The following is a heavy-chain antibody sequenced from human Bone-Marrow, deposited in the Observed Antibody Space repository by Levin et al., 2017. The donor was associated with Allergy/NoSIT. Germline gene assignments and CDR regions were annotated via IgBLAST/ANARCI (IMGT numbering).Heavy chain of an antibody. CDR3: TRDDSLRPYYDFWSGYPPGHYDYGMDV. D-gene: IGHD3-3*01. J-gene: IGHJ6*02. V-gene: IGHV3-49*04. CDR2: IRSKAYGGTT. CDR1: GFTFGDYA. Sequence: PGGSLRLSCTASGFTFGDYAMSWVRQAPGKGLEWVGFIRSKAYGGTTEYAASVKGRFTISRDDSKSIAYLQMNSLKTEDTAVYYCTRDDSLRPYYDFWSGYPPGHYDYGMDVWGQGTTVTVSS.